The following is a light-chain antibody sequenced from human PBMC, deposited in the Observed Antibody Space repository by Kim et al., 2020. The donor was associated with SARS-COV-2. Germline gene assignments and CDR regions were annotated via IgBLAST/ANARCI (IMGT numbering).Light chain of an antibody. CDR3: QQYAYWRA. Sequence: SLTPGERATLSCRASKSISSNLAWYQQKPGQAPRVLIYDASARATGIPARFSGSGSGTDFTLTISNVQSEDFAVYYCQQYAYWRAFGQGTRLEIK. CDR2: DAS. V-gene: IGKV3-15*01. J-gene: IGKJ5*01. CDR1: KSISSN.